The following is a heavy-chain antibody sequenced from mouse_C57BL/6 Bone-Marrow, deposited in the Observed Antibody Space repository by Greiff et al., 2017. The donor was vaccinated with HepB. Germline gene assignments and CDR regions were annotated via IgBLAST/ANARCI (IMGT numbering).Heavy chain of an antibody. J-gene: IGHJ1*03. Sequence: VKLQQPGAELVKPGASVKMSCKASGYTFTSYWITWVKQRPGQGLEWIGDIYPGSGSTNYNEKFKSKATLTVDTSSSTAYMQLSSLTSEDSAVYYCARWKIYYGNCGYFDVWGTGTTVTVSS. CDR2: IYPGSGST. CDR3: ARWKIYYGNCGYFDV. D-gene: IGHD2-1*01. V-gene: IGHV1-55*01. CDR1: GYTFTSYW.